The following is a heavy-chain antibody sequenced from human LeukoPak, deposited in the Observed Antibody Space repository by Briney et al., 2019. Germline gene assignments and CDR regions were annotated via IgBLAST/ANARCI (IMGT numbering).Heavy chain of an antibody. Sequence: ASVKVSCKTSGYTFTTYGISWVRQAPGQGLEWMGWISGSNGNTKYAQKVQGRVTMTTDTSTSTAYMELRSLRSDDTAVYYCARDLPLIVVVPAATKRNWFDPWGQGTLVTVSS. V-gene: IGHV1-18*04. CDR3: ARDLPLIVVVPAATKRNWFDP. J-gene: IGHJ5*02. D-gene: IGHD2-2*01. CDR1: GYTFTTYG. CDR2: ISGSNGNT.